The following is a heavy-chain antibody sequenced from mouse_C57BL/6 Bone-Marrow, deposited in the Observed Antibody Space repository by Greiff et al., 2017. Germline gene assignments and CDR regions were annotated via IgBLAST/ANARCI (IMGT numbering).Heavy chain of an antibody. J-gene: IGHJ4*01. CDR3: ARSWCYSYYYAMDY. CDR1: GYTFTSSW. D-gene: IGHD2-12*01. Sequence: VQLQQPGAALVKPGASVKMSCKASGYTFTSSWITWVKQRPGQGLEWIGDIYPGSGSTNYNETFKSKATLTVDTSSSTAYMQLSSLTSEDSAVYYCARSWCYSYYYAMDYWGQGTSGTVSS. V-gene: IGHV1-55*01. CDR2: IYPGSGST.